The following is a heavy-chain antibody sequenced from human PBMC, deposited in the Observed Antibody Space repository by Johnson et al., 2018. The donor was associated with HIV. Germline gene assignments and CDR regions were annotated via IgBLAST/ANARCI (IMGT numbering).Heavy chain of an antibody. CDR2: ISHDGSKK. V-gene: IGHV3-30*04. CDR1: GFSFSPYA. J-gene: IGHJ3*02. CDR3: ATGVGAKTLTDAFDI. Sequence: QVQLVESGGGVVQPGRSLRLSCAASGFSFSPYALHWVRQTPGKGLEWVAVISHDGSKKYYADSVEGRFTISRDNFKTTLYVQMNSLRDEETAVYYCATGVGAKTLTDAFDIWGQGTMVTVSS. D-gene: IGHD1-26*01.